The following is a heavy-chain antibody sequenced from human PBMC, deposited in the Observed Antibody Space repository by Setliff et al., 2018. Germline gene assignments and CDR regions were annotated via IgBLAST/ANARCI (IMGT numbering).Heavy chain of an antibody. CDR2: IYYSGDT. D-gene: IGHD2-15*01. V-gene: IGHV4-39*07. CDR3: ARVAYPNGGSCRYFDN. CDR1: GGSMITNDYF. Sequence: KTSETLSLTCTVSGGSMITNDYFRGWIRQPPGTGLEWIGSIYYSGDTYYNPSLKSRATVSVDTSTSQFSLRLTSVTAADSAVYFCARVAYPNGGSCRYFDNWGQGTLVTVSS. J-gene: IGHJ4*02.